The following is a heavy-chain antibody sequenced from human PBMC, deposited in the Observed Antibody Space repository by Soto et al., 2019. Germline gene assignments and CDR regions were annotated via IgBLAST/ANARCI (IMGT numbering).Heavy chain of an antibody. V-gene: IGHV3-30-3*01. CDR3: ARDFGIPQTIPDYYYYYGMDV. D-gene: IGHD3-10*01. J-gene: IGHJ6*02. CDR1: GFTFSSYA. CDR2: ISYDGSNK. Sequence: GGSLRLSCAASGFTFSSYAMHWVRQAPGKGLEWVAVISYDGSNKYYADSVKGRFTISRDNSKNTLYLQMNSLRAEDTAVYYCARDFGIPQTIPDYYYYYGMDVWGQGTTVTVSS.